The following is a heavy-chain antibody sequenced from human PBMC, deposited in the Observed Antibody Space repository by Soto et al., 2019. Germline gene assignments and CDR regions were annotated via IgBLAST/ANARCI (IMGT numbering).Heavy chain of an antibody. J-gene: IGHJ4*02. Sequence: GGSLRLSCATSGFPFNDYYMTWIRQAPGKGLEWLSHISPKSTFRNYADSVKGRFTISRDNTESSLFLQMNSLGVDDTAVYSCVRGGGGGLFEHWGQGVLVTVSS. V-gene: IGHV3-11*06. CDR3: VRGGGGGLFEH. CDR1: GFPFNDYY. D-gene: IGHD2-21*01. CDR2: ISPKSTFR.